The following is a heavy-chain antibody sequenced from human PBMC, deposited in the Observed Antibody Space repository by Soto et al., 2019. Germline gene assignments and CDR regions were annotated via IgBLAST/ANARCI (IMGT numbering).Heavy chain of an antibody. CDR2: INYSGST. CDR1: GGSISSYY. Sequence: SETLSLTCTVYGGSISSYYWNWIRQSPGKGLAWIGDINYSGSTNYNPSLKSRVTISVDVSKNQFSLKLSSVTAADTAVYYGTRRDLDYVIYVDTFDIWGQGTTVT. V-gene: IGHV4-59*12. CDR3: TRRDLDYVIYVDTFDI. J-gene: IGHJ3*02. D-gene: IGHD4-17*01.